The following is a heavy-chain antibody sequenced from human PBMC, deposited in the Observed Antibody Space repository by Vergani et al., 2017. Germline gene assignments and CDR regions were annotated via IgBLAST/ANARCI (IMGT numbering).Heavy chain of an antibody. CDR3: ARDARGGEWSGGY. CDR1: GFTFSRYY. Sequence: QVQLVQFGAEVKKPGASVKVPCKTLGFTFSRYYIHWVRQAPGQGLEWMGWVNPNSGGTNYAQKFQGRVTMTKNTSINTAYMEMNRLKSDDTAMYYCARDARGGEWSGGYWGQGTLVTVSS. CDR2: VNPNSGGT. V-gene: IGHV1-2*02. J-gene: IGHJ4*02. D-gene: IGHD3-16*01.